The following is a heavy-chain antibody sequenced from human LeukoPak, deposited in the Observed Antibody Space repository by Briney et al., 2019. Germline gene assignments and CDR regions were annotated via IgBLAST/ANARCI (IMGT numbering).Heavy chain of an antibody. D-gene: IGHD6-19*01. V-gene: IGHV3-7*01. J-gene: IGHJ5*02. CDR1: GFTFSNYW. CDR2: IKQDRSEK. CDR3: AREGGNGWYSGWFDP. Sequence: GGSLRLSCAASGFTFSNYWMSWVRQAPGKGLEWVANIKQDRSEKYYVDSVKGRFTISRDNAENLLYLEMNSLRAEDTAVYYCAREGGNGWYSGWFDPWGQGILVTVSS.